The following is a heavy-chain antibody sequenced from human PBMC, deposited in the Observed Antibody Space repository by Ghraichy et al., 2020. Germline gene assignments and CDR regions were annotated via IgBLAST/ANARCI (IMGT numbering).Heavy chain of an antibody. J-gene: IGHJ6*02. Sequence: GGSLRLSFAASGFTFSDYYMSWIRQAPGKGLEWVSYIISSGSTIYYADSVKGRFTISRDNAKNSLYLQMNSLRAEDTAVYYCARVASPDYGMDVWGQGTTVTVSS. CDR1: GFTFSDYY. D-gene: IGHD2-2*01. V-gene: IGHV3-11*01. CDR3: ARVASPDYGMDV. CDR2: IISSGSTI.